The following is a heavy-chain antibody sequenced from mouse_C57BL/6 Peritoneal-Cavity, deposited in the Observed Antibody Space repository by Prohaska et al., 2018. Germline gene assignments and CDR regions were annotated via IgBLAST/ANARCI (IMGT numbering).Heavy chain of an antibody. CDR3: ARTLPESFDY. D-gene: IGHD1-1*01. Sequence: EVKLLQSGGGLVQPGGSLKLSCAASGIDFIRYWMSWFRRSPGKGLEWIGEINPDSSTINYAPSLKDKFIISRDNAKNTLYLQMSKVRSEDTALYYCARTLPESFDYWGQGTTLTVSS. V-gene: IGHV4-1*01. CDR2: INPDSSTI. CDR1: GIDFIRYW. J-gene: IGHJ2*01.